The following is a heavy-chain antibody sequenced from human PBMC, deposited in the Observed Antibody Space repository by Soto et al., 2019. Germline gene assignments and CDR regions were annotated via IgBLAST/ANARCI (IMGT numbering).Heavy chain of an antibody. CDR3: ARDSSGWYKDAFDI. CDR2: ISSNGGST. CDR1: GFTFSSYA. V-gene: IGHV3-64*01. D-gene: IGHD6-19*01. J-gene: IGHJ3*02. Sequence: PGGSLRLSCAASGFTFSSYAMHWVRQAPGKGLEYVSAISSNGGSTYYANSVKGRFTISRDNSKNTLYLQMGSLRAEDMAVYYCARDSSGWYKDAFDIWGQGTMVT.